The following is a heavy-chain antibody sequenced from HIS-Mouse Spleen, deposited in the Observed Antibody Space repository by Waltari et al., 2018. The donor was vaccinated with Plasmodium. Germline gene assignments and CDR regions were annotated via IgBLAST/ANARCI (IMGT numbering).Heavy chain of an antibody. V-gene: IGHV3-7*01. CDR2: IKQDGSEK. D-gene: IGHD6-13*01. CDR3: ASSWYWYFDL. J-gene: IGHJ2*01. Sequence: EVQLVESGGGLVQPGGSLILSCAASGLTFSSYWMSWVRQAPGKGREWVANIKQDGSEKYYVDSVKGRFTISRDKAKNALYLQMNSLRAEDTAVYYCASSWYWYFDLWGRGTLVTVSS. CDR1: GLTFSSYW.